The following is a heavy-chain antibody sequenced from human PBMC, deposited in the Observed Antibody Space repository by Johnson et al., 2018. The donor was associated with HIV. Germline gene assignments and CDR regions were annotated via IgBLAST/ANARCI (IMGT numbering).Heavy chain of an antibody. D-gene: IGHD1-26*01. CDR1: GFTFDDYA. V-gene: IGHV3-9*01. J-gene: IGHJ3*02. Sequence: QLVESGGGVVQPGRSLRLSCAASGFTFDDYAMHWVRQAPGKGLEWVSGISWNGGSADYADSVKGRFTTSRDNAKNSLYLQMSSLRAEDTAVYYCASGKSWHRDAFDIWGQGTMVTVSS. CDR2: ISWNGGSA. CDR3: ASGKSWHRDAFDI.